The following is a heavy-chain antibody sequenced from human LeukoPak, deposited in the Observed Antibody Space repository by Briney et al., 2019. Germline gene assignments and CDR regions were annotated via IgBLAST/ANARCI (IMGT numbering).Heavy chain of an antibody. CDR2: ICYSGST. V-gene: IGHV4-39*07. CDR3: ARGHLWFGELSPFDY. D-gene: IGHD3-10*01. J-gene: IGHJ4*02. CDR1: GDSLSSSSYC. Sequence: SETLSLTCTVSGDSLSSSSYCWGWIRQPPGKGLEWIGSICYSGSTYYNPSLKSRITISVDPSKNQFSLKLSSVTAADTAVYYCARGHLWFGELSPFDYWGQGTLVTVSS.